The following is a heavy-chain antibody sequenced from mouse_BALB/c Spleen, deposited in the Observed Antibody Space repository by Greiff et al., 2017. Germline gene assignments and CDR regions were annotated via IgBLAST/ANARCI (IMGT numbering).Heavy chain of an antibody. J-gene: IGHJ1*01. Sequence: EVQLVESGGGLVKPGGSLKLSCAASGFTFSSYAMSWVRQSPEKRLEWVAEISSGGSYTYYPDTVTGRFTISRDNAKNTLYLEMSSLRSEDTAMYYCARSVRYFDVWGAGTTVTVSS. CDR2: ISSGGSYT. CDR1: GFTFSSYA. V-gene: IGHV5-9-4*01. D-gene: IGHD6-1*01. CDR3: ARSVRYFDV.